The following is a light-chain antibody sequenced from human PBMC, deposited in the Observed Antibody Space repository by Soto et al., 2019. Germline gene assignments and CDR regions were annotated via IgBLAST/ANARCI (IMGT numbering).Light chain of an antibody. CDR1: SSDVGGYNY. V-gene: IGLV2-14*01. J-gene: IGLJ1*01. Sequence: QSVLTQPASVYGSPGQSITISCPGTSSDVGGYNYVSWYQQHPGKAPKLMIYDVSNRPSGVSNRFSGSKSGNTASLTISGLQAEDEADYYCSSYTSSSTLVVFGTGTKVTVL. CDR3: SSYTSSSTLVV. CDR2: DVS.